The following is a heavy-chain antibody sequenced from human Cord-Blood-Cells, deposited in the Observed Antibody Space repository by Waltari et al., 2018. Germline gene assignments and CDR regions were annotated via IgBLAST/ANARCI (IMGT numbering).Heavy chain of an antibody. CDR1: GFTFSSYA. J-gene: IGHJ3*02. CDR2: ISYDGSNK. V-gene: IGHV3-30-3*01. CDR3: ARGITVYDAFDI. D-gene: IGHD4-4*01. Sequence: QVQLVESGGGVVQPGRSLRLSCAASGFTFSSYAMHWVRQAPGKGREWVAVISYDGSNKYYADSVKGRFTISRDNSKNTLYLQMNSLRAEDTAVYYCARGITVYDAFDIWGQGTMVTVSS.